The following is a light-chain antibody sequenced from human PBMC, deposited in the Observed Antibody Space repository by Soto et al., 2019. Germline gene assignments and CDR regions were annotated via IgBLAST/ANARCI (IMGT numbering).Light chain of an antibody. Sequence: PSFTRGRRPTLPFRAGQSVSSSYLAWYQQKPPQALRLXIYCASSRATGSPDRFSGSGAATDFTPTISRLEPNEYVVYYCQQYGCTLSITFGQGTRVEIK. CDR2: CAS. J-gene: IGKJ5*01. CDR3: QQYGCTLSIT. CDR1: QSVSSSY. V-gene: IGKV3-20*01.